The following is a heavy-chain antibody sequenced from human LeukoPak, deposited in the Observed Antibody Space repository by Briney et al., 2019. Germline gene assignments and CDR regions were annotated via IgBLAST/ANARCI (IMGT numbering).Heavy chain of an antibody. CDR2: ISSSGSTI. D-gene: IGHD3-3*01. Sequence: GGSLRLSCAASGFTFSDYYMSWIRQAPGKGLEWVSYISSSGSTIYYADSVKGRFTISRDNAKNTLYLQMNSLRAEDTAVYYCARETDDFWSGYLYYYYGMDVWGQGTTVTVSS. CDR3: ARETDDFWSGYLYYYYGMDV. V-gene: IGHV3-11*04. CDR1: GFTFSDYY. J-gene: IGHJ6*02.